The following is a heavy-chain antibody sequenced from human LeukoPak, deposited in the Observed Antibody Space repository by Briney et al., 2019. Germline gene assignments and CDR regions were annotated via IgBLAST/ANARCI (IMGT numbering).Heavy chain of an antibody. V-gene: IGHV4-34*01. CDR3: ARRGKMATLF. CDR2: INHSGST. Sequence: PSETLSLTCAVYGGSFSGYYWSWIRQPPGKGLEWIREINHSGSTNYNPSLKSRVTISVDTSKNQFSLKLSSVTAADTAVYYCARRGKMATLFWGQGTLVTVSS. D-gene: IGHD5-24*01. CDR1: GGSFSGYY. J-gene: IGHJ4*02.